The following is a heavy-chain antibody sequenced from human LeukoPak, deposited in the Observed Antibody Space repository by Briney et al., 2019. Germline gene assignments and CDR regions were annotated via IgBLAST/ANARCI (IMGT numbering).Heavy chain of an antibody. J-gene: IGHJ5*02. CDR2: IFSGDNT. D-gene: IGHD2-2*01. CDR3: ARDFGRGYCSSTSCYGWFDP. V-gene: IGHV3-66*02. CDR1: GFTVSSKY. Sequence: GGSLRLSCAASGFTVSSKYMSWVRQAPGKGLEWVSVIFSGDNTYYADSVKGQFTISRDNSKNTLYLQMNSLRAEDTAAYYCARDFGRGYCSSTSCYGWFDPWGQGTLVTVSS.